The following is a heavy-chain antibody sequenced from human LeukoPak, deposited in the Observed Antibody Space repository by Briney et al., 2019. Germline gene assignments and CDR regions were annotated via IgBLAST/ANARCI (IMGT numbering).Heavy chain of an antibody. V-gene: IGHV3-33*06. CDR3: AKGTAAGHLFDY. CDR2: IWYDGSNK. CDR1: GFTFSSYG. J-gene: IGHJ4*02. Sequence: GGSLRLSCAASGFTFSSYGMHWVRQAPGKGLEWVAVIWYDGSNKYYADSVKGRFTISRDNSKNTLYLQMNSLRAEYTAVYYCAKGTAAGHLFDYWGQGTLVTVSS. D-gene: IGHD6-13*01.